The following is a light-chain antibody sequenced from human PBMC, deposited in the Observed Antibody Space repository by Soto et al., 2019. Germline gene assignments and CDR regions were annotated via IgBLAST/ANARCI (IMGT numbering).Light chain of an antibody. CDR1: SSDVGSYNL. CDR3: CSYAGSSTWV. Sequence: QSALTQPASVSGSPGQSITISCTGTSSDVGSYNLVSWYQQHPGKAPKLMIYEGSKRPSGVSNRFSSSKSGNTASLTISGLQAEDEADYYCCSYAGSSTWVFGTGTKVTDL. CDR2: EGS. J-gene: IGLJ1*01. V-gene: IGLV2-23*01.